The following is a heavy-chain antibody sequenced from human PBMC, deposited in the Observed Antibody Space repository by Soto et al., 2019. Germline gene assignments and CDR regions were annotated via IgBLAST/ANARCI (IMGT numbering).Heavy chain of an antibody. CDR1: GESFSLYY. Sequence: PSETLSLTRRVYGESFSLYYRSWNRQPPGKGLEWIGEINHSGSTNYNPSLKSRVTISVDTSKNHLSLKLSSVTAADTAVYYCAREKHPWVAVPVRQLKSTWWFDSWGQGTLVTVSS. J-gene: IGHJ5*01. D-gene: IGHD6-19*01. V-gene: IGHV4-34*01. CDR3: AREKHPWVAVPVRQLKSTWWFDS. CDR2: INHSGST.